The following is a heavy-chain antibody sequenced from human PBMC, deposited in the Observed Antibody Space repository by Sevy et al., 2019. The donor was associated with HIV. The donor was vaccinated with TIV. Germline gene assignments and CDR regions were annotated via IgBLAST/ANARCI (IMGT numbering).Heavy chain of an antibody. CDR2: ISNDGSDK. CDR3: ANSRGRFEGSSWLYYYYLMDV. V-gene: IGHV3-30*18. D-gene: IGHD6-13*01. Sequence: GGSLRLSCAASGFTFSKIGMHWVRQAPGKGLEWVVVISNDGSDKQYADAVKGRFTISRDNSKDTLFLQMNSLRLEDSAVYYCANSRGRFEGSSWLYYYYLMDVWGQGTTVTVSS. CDR1: GFTFSKIG. J-gene: IGHJ6*02.